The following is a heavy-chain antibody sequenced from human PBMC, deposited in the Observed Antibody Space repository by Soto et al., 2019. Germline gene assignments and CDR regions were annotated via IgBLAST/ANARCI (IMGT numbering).Heavy chain of an antibody. D-gene: IGHD3-3*02. Sequence: GGSLRLSCAPCGIIFTGYDMHWVRQARGKGLEWVSRIATGGDTYYSGSVKGRFIISRDSAKNSVYLQMNNLRAGDTAVYYCARAALPSTSLYGMDVWGQGTTVTVSS. V-gene: IGHV3-13*01. CDR1: GIIFTGYD. J-gene: IGHJ6*02. CDR3: ARAALPSTSLYGMDV. CDR2: IATGGDT.